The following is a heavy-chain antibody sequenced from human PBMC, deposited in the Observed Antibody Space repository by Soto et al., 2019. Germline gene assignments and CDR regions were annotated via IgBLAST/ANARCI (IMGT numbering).Heavy chain of an antibody. V-gene: IGHV4-30-4*01. J-gene: IGHJ6*02. CDR1: GGSISSGDYY. CDR2: IYYSGST. Sequence: SETLSLTCTVSGGSISSGDYYWSWIRQPPGKGLEWIGYIYYSGSTYYNPSLKSRVTISVDTSKNQFSLKLSSVTAADTAVYYCARDQGVLIKHGGMDVWGQGTTVTVSS. CDR3: ARDQGVLIKHGGMDV. D-gene: IGHD3-16*01.